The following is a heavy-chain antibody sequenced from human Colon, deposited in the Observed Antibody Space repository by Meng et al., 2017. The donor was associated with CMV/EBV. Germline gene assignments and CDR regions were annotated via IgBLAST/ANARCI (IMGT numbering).Heavy chain of an antibody. CDR3: AKVFQGYDWNPLDY. Sequence: VQLVESGAAVVQPGKSLRLSCTASGFTFRTFAMHWVRQAPGKGLEWVSGISRSGAYTHYADSVKGRFTISRDNSKNTLSLQMNSLRAEDTAVYYCAKVFQGYDWNPLDYWGQGALVTVSS. J-gene: IGHJ4*02. D-gene: IGHD1-20*01. CDR1: GFTFRTFA. CDR2: ISRSGAYT. V-gene: IGHV3-23*04.